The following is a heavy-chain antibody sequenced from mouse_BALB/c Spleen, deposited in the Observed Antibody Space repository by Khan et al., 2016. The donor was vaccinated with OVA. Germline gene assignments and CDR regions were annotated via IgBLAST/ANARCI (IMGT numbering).Heavy chain of an antibody. V-gene: IGHV2-6-4*01. CDR3: ASAYYRFDGYDAMDY. D-gene: IGHD2-14*01. CDR1: GFSLSRYN. J-gene: IGHJ4*01. CDR2: IWGGGDT. Sequence: QVQLKESGPGLVAPSQSLSITCTVSGFSLSRYNIHWIRQPPGKGLVWLGMIWGGGDTDYNSTLKSRLSISKDNSKSQVFLQMNSLQTDDTAMYYCASAYYRFDGYDAMDYWGQGTSVTVSS.